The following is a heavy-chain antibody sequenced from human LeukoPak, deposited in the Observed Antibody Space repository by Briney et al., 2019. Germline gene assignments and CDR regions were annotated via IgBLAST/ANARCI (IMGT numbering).Heavy chain of an antibody. CDR3: AKHRDIFYYFDY. D-gene: IGHD2-15*01. Sequence: GGSLRLSCAASGFTFSSYAMSWVRQAPGKGLEWVSSISGSGGSTYYADSVKGRFTISRDNSKNTLYLQMKSLRAEDTAVYYCAKHRDIFYYFDYWGQGTLVTVSS. V-gene: IGHV3-23*01. J-gene: IGHJ4*02. CDR2: ISGSGGST. CDR1: GFTFSSYA.